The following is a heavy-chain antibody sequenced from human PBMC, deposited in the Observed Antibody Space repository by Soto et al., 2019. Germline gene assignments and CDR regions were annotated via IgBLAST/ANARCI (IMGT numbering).Heavy chain of an antibody. D-gene: IGHD3-22*01. J-gene: IGHJ6*04. CDR2: IYHSGST. CDR3: ARDCRGYQDLDCYYDMDV. Sequence: QVQLQESGQGLVKPSGTLSLNCAVSGGSISSSNWWSWVRQPPGKGLEWIVEIYHSGSTNYKPSHKSRAPISVNKANNPFSRKLSSVTATNTAVYYCARDCRGYQDLDCYYDMDVWGKATTVIISS. CDR1: GGSISSSNW. V-gene: IGHV4-4*02.